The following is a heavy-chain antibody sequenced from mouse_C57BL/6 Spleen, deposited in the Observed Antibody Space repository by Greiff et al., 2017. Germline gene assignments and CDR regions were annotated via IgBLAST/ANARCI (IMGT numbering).Heavy chain of an antibody. J-gene: IGHJ2*01. Sequence: QVQLQQPGAELVKPGASVKLSCKASGYTFTSYWMHWVKQRPGQGLEGIGMIHPNSGSTNYNEKFKSKATLTVDKSSSTAYMQLSSLTSEDSAVYYCARDYGSSYVDYWGQGTTLTVSS. D-gene: IGHD1-1*01. CDR3: ARDYGSSYVDY. CDR1: GYTFTSYW. CDR2: IHPNSGST. V-gene: IGHV1-64*01.